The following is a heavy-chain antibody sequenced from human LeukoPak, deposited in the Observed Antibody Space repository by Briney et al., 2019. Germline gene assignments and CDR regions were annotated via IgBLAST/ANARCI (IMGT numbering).Heavy chain of an antibody. Sequence: PPETLSLTCTVSGGSISANHWVWIRQPAGKGLEWIGRLHISGNTNYNPSLKSRVTISLDTSKNQFSLRMTSATAADTAVYFCARDPLRSSFDLWGQGILVSVSS. CDR3: ARDPLRSSFDL. V-gene: IGHV4-4*07. D-gene: IGHD1-26*01. J-gene: IGHJ4*02. CDR2: LHISGNT. CDR1: GGSISANH.